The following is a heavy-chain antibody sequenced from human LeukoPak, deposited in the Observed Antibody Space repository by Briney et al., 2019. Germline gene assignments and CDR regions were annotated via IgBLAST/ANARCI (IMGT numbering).Heavy chain of an antibody. V-gene: IGHV3-30*02. CDR2: TRLDENNR. CDR1: RFSLRTYG. Sequence: RGSPGLSPVAPRFSLRTYGMHWVRPAPGKGLERVALTRLDENNRYYADSVKGRFTVSRDNSDNTVYLQMNRLSAEDTAVYHCAKDEIEYCDTDCHGGAFDMWGLGTMVIVCS. J-gene: IGHJ3*02. CDR3: AKDEIEYCDTDCHGGAFDM. D-gene: IGHD2/OR15-2a*01.